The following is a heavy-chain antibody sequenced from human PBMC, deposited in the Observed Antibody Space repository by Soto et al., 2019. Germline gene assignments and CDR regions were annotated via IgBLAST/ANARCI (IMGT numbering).Heavy chain of an antibody. CDR1: GGSFSGYY. Sequence: SETLSLTCAVYGGSFSGYYWCWIRQPPGKGLEWIGEINHSGSTNYNPSLKSRVTISVDTSKNQFSLKLSSVTAADTAVYYCARGGDGYNTDFDYWGQGTLVTVSS. CDR2: INHSGST. V-gene: IGHV4-34*01. D-gene: IGHD5-12*01. J-gene: IGHJ4*02. CDR3: ARGGDGYNTDFDY.